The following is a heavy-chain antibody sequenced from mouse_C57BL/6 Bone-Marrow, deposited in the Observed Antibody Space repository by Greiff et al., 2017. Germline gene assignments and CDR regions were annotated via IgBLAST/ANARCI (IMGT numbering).Heavy chain of an antibody. CDR1: GFTFSSYG. CDR3: ARHGTTVVATDY. CDR2: ISSGGSYT. V-gene: IGHV5-6*01. J-gene: IGHJ2*01. D-gene: IGHD1-1*01. Sequence: EVHLVESGGDLVKPGGSLKLSCAASGFTFSSYGMSWVRQTPDKRLEWVATISSGGSYTYYPDSVKGRFTISSDNAKNTLYLQMSSLKSEDTAMYYCARHGTTVVATDYWGQGTTLTVSS.